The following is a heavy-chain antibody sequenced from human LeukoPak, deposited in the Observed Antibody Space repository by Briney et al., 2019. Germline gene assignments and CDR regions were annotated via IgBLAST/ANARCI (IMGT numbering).Heavy chain of an antibody. D-gene: IGHD4-17*01. CDR2: IYYSGST. CDR3: ARLHYGDYFDY. Sequence: SETLSLTCTVSGGSISSSSYYWGWIRQPPGKGLEWIGSIYYSGSTYYNPSLKSRVTISVDTSKNQFSLKLSSVTAADTAVYYCARLHYGDYFDYWGQGTLVTVSS. J-gene: IGHJ4*02. V-gene: IGHV4-39*01. CDR1: GGSISSSSYY.